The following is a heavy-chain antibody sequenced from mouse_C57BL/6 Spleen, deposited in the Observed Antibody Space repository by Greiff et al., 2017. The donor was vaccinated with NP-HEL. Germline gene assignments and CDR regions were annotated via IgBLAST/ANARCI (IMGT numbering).Heavy chain of an antibody. CDR2: ISSGGSYT. CDR1: GFTFSSYG. J-gene: IGHJ4*01. D-gene: IGHD1-2*01. CDR3: ARHSLTVTTANAMDY. V-gene: IGHV5-6*01. Sequence: EVKLMESGGDLVKPGGSLKLSCAASGFTFSSYGMSWVRQTPDKRLEWVATISSGGSYTYYPDSVKGRFTISRDNAKNTLYLQMSSLKSEDTAMYYCARHSLTVTTANAMDYWGQGTSVTVSS.